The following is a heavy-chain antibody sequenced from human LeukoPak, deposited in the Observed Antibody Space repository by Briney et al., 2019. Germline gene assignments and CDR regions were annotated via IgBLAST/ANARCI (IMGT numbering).Heavy chain of an antibody. CDR1: GGSISSYY. D-gene: IGHD1-1*01. J-gene: IGHJ4*02. Sequence: SETLSLTCTVSGGSISSYYWSWIRQPPGKGLEWIGYIYYSGSTSYNPSLKSRVTISVDTSKNQFSLKLSSVTAADTAVYYCARGLDSYDYWGQGTLVTVSS. CDR3: ARGLDSYDY. CDR2: IYYSGST. V-gene: IGHV4-59*08.